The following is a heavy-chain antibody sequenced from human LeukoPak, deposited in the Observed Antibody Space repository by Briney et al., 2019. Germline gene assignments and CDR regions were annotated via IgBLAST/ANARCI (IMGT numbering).Heavy chain of an antibody. Sequence: GGSLRLSCAASGFTFSSYAMSWVRQAPGKGLEWVSVIGERGDITYYADSVKGRFTLSRDNSKNTLYLQMNSLRAEDTAVYYCAKEYGSGWKLIGVWGQGTTVTVSS. CDR3: AKEYGSGWKLIGV. CDR1: GFTFSSYA. V-gene: IGHV3-23*01. J-gene: IGHJ6*02. D-gene: IGHD6-19*01. CDR2: IGERGDIT.